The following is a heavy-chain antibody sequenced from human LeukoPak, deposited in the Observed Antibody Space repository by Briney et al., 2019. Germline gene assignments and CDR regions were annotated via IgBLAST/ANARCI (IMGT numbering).Heavy chain of an antibody. V-gene: IGHV1-18*01. Sequence: ASVKVSCKASSYTFTTYAISWVRQAPGQGLEWMGWISVYNGDTNYAQRFQGRVTMTTDTSTSTAYMELRSLRADDAAVYYCARWSGSYSYGFDYWGQGTLVTVSS. CDR1: SYTFTTYA. CDR3: ARWSGSYSYGFDY. CDR2: ISVYNGDT. J-gene: IGHJ4*02. D-gene: IGHD3-10*01.